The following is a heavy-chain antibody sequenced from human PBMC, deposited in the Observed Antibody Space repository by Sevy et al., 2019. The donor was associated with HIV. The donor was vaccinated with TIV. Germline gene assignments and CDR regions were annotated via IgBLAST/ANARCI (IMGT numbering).Heavy chain of an antibody. CDR3: ATDVIRWYVGAFDY. V-gene: IGHV1-24*01. Sequence: ASVKVSCKVSGYTLTELSMHWVRQAPGKGLEWMGGFDPEDGETIYGQKFQGRVTMTEDTSTDTAYMELSSLRSEDTAVYYCATDVIRWYVGAFDYWGQGTLVTVSS. D-gene: IGHD2-15*01. CDR1: GYTLTELS. CDR2: FDPEDGET. J-gene: IGHJ4*02.